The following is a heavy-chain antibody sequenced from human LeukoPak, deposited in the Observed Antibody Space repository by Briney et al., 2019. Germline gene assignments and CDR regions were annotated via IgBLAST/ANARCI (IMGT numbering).Heavy chain of an antibody. Sequence: PGRSLRLSCTASGFTFADYPMSWVRQAPRMGLEWLAFITTKPYGETVDYAASVSGRFTVSRDDSSSVAYLQMNFLRTDDTGVYYCLRALAPTVDQWYFDYSGQGTMVTVSS. D-gene: IGHD1-14*01. CDR3: LRALAPTVDQWYFDY. CDR2: ITTKPYGETV. V-gene: IGHV3-49*04. J-gene: IGHJ4*02. CDR1: GFTFADYP.